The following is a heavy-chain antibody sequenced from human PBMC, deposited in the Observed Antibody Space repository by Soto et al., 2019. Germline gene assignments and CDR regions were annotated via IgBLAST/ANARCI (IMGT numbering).Heavy chain of an antibody. Sequence: GGSLRLSCAASGFTFSSYAMSWVRQAPGKGLEWVSAISGSGGSTYYADSVKGRFTISRDNSKNTLYLQMNSLRAEDTAVYYCAKVDDILTGHNYYYYMDVWGKGTTVTVSS. CDR1: GFTFSSYA. D-gene: IGHD3-9*01. V-gene: IGHV3-23*01. J-gene: IGHJ6*03. CDR3: AKVDDILTGHNYYYYMDV. CDR2: ISGSGGST.